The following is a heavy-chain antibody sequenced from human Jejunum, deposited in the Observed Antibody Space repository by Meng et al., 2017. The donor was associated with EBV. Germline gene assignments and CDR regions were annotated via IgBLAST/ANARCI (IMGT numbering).Heavy chain of an antibody. CDR3: ARIRYGTGTDWFDP. D-gene: IGHD3-10*01. CDR1: GYRFTTYF. CDR2: INCNNGDT. Sequence: QEQLVQSGTEVKRPGASVRVYCKASGYRFTTYFIHWVRQAPGQGLEWMGRINCNNGDTDYAQKFKVRVTMTRDTSITTAYMDLTGLTSNDTAFYYCARIRYGTGTDWFDPWGQGTLVTVSS. J-gene: IGHJ5*02. V-gene: IGHV1-2*06.